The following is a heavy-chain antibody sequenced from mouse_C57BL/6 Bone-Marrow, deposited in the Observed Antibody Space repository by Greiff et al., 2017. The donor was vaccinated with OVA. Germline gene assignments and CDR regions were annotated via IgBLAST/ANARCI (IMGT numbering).Heavy chain of an antibody. J-gene: IGHJ4*01. CDR2: IRLKSDNYAT. V-gene: IGHV6-3*01. Sequence: EVKVEESGGGLVQPGGSMKLSCVASGFTFSNYWMNWVRQSPEKGLEWVAQIRLKSDNYATHYAESVKGRFTISREDSKRSVYLQMNNLRAEDTGIYYCTGCSSYEYYAMDYWGQGTSVTVSS. CDR1: GFTFSNYW. CDR3: TGCSSYEYYAMDY. D-gene: IGHD1-1*01.